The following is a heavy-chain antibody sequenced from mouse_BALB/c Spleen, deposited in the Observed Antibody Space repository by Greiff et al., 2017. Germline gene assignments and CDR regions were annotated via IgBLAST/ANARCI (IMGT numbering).Heavy chain of an antibody. Sequence: QVQLQQPGAELVRPGASVKLSCKASGYTFTNYWINWVKQRPGQGLEWIGNIYPSDSYTNYNQKFKDKAALTADKSSSTAYMQLSSLTSDDSAVYFCARSPMDYWGQGTSVTVSS. V-gene: IGHV1-69*02. J-gene: IGHJ4*01. CDR1: GYTFTNYW. CDR3: ARSPMDY. CDR2: IYPSDSYT.